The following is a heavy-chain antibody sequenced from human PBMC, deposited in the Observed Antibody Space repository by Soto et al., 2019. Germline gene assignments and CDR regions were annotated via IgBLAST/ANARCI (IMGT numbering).Heavy chain of an antibody. CDR3: AIANYGDNDY. CDR2: ISAYNANK. D-gene: IGHD4-17*01. V-gene: IGHV1-18*01. CDR1: GYIFPSCT. Sequence: QVQLVQSGAEVKKPGASVKVSCKAPGYIFPSCTISWVRQAPGQGLEWMGWISAYNANKKDAQKFQGRFTMTTDTSTSTAYMELRSLTSADTAMYYCAIANYGDNDYWGQGTLVTVSS. J-gene: IGHJ4*02.